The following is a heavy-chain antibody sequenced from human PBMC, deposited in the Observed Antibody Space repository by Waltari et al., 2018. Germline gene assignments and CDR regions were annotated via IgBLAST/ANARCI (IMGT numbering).Heavy chain of an antibody. Sequence: QVQLVQSGAEVKRPGSSVKVSCKASGDPFKNYAISWVRQAPALGLEWMGRILPIVDRDHYAQKFQGRLTITADKSTTTAYMELTGLTSEDTAVYYCARGYNYGPYYFDYWGQGTLVSVSS. CDR2: ILPIVDRD. CDR3: ARGYNYGPYYFDY. CDR1: GDPFKNYA. V-gene: IGHV1-69*04. J-gene: IGHJ4*02. D-gene: IGHD5-12*01.